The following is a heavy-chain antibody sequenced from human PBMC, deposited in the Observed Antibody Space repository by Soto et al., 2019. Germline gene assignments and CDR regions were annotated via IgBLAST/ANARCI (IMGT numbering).Heavy chain of an antibody. Sequence: SVKVSCKASGGSVSNSAISWLRQAPGQGLEWMGGIIPIFGPAIYARKFQGRFTISADESTGTAYMELNNVRSDDTAVYYCGRGSSLTKVEYWGQGTLVTVSS. CDR1: GGSVSNSA. V-gene: IGHV1-69*13. J-gene: IGHJ4*02. CDR2: IIPIFGPA. CDR3: GRGSSLTKVEY. D-gene: IGHD6-6*01.